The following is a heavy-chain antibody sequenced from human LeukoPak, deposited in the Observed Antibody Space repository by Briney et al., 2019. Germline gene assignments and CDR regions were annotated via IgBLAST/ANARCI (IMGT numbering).Heavy chain of an antibody. Sequence: ASVKVSCKVSGYTLTELSMHWVRQAPGKGLEWMGGFDPEDGETIYAQKFQGRVTMTEDTSTDTAYMELSGLRSEDMAVYYCATSLLTYTRPDYWGKETRSPSPQ. V-gene: IGHV1-24*01. J-gene: IGHJ4*01. CDR1: GYTLTELS. D-gene: IGHD1-20*01. CDR3: ATSLLTYTRPDY. CDR2: FDPEDGET.